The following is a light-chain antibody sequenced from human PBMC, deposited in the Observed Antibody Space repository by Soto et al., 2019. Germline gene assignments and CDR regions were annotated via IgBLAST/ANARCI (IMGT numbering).Light chain of an antibody. J-gene: IGKJ4*01. V-gene: IGKV3-11*01. CDR2: DAS. CDR3: QQRINSLT. CDR1: QSVSSN. Sequence: EIVLTQSPATMSLSPGERATLSGRASQSVSSNVAWYQQKPGQAPRLLIYDASNRATGTAARFSGSGSGTDFTLTISSLEPEDFAVYFCQQRINSLTFGGGTKVDIK.